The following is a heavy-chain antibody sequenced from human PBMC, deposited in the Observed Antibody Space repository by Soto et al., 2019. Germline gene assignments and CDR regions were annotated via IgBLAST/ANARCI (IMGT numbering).Heavy chain of an antibody. CDR1: GGSIRSYY. D-gene: IGHD4-17*01. V-gene: IGHV4-59*01. CDR3: TRVGGYYGDYPNFDY. CDR2: IYYSGST. Sequence: KLSETLSLTCTVYGGSIRSYYWSWIRQPPGEGLEWIGNIYYSGSTNYNPSRKSRVTMSVDMSKNQVSLKLSSVTAADTAVYYCTRVGGYYGDYPNFDYWGQGALVTVSS. J-gene: IGHJ4*02.